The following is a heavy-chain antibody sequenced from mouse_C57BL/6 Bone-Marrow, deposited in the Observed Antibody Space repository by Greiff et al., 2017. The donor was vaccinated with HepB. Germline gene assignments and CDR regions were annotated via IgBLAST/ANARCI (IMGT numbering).Heavy chain of an antibody. J-gene: IGHJ4*01. CDR1: GYSFTDYN. CDR2: INPNYGTT. D-gene: IGHD2-12*01. CDR3: ARWPLRRGYYYAMDY. V-gene: IGHV1-39*01. Sequence: EVKLVESGPELVKPGASVKISCKASGYSFTDYNMNWVKQSNGKSLEWIGVINPNYGTTSYNQKFKGKATLTVDQSSSTAYMQLNSLTSEDSAVYYCARWPLRRGYYYAMDYWGQGTSVTVSS.